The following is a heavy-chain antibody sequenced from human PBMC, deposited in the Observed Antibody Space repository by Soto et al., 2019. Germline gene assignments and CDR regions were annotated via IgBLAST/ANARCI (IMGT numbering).Heavy chain of an antibody. CDR3: ARGDGRGLLWFGEAH. J-gene: IGHJ4*02. CDR2: IIPIFGTA. D-gene: IGHD3-10*01. CDR1: GGTFSSYA. V-gene: IGHV1-69*13. Sequence: SVKVSCQASGGTFSSYAISWVRQAPGQGLEWMGGIIPIFGTANYAQKFQGRVTITADESTSTAYMELSSLRSEDTAVYYCARGDGRGLLWFGEAHWGQGTLVTVSS.